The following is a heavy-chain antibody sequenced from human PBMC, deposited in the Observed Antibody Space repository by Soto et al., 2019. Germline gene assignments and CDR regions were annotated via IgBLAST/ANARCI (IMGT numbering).Heavy chain of an antibody. D-gene: IGHD6-13*01. CDR3: ARGIASSSRTSLIY. Sequence: PSETLSLTCTVSGDSIRNYYWSWIRQTPGKGLEWIRYIYYSRNTNYNPSIKSRVTISLDTSKNQFFLKLTSVTAADMAIYYCARGIASSSRTSLIYWGQGALVT. CDR1: GDSIRNYY. J-gene: IGHJ4*02. CDR2: IYYSRNT. V-gene: IGHV4-59*01.